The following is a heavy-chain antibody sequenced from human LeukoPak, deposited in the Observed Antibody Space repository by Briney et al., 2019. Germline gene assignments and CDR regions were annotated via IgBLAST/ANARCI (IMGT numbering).Heavy chain of an antibody. CDR2: IYYSGST. Sequence: PSETLSLTCTVSGGSISSSSYYWGWVRQPPGKGLEWIGSIYYSGSTYYNPSLKSRVTISVDTSKNQFSLKLSSVTAADTAVYYCARRPGLYVTTNYLDYWGQGTLVTGSS. CDR3: ARRPGLYVTTNYLDY. CDR1: GGSISSSSYY. V-gene: IGHV4-39*01. D-gene: IGHD2-2*02. J-gene: IGHJ4*02.